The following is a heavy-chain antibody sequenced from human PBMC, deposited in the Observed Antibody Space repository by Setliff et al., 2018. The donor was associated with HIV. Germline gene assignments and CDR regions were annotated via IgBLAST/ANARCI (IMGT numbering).Heavy chain of an antibody. CDR2: ISYSGST. V-gene: IGHV4-39*01. J-gene: IGHJ5*02. CDR1: GASISSSPYY. Sequence: PSETLSLTCSVSGASISSSPYYWAWIRQPPGKGLEWIATISYSGSTHYNLALMSRVTISMDTSRNKFSVKLSSVTAADTAIYYCATLNFPLTWFDPWGQGTPVTVSS. CDR3: ATLNFPLTWFDP.